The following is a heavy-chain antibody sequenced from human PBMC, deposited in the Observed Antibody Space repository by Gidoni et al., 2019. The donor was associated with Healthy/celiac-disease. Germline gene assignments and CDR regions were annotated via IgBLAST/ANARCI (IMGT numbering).Heavy chain of an antibody. CDR1: GYSISSGYY. V-gene: IGHV4-38-2*01. Sequence: QVQLQESGPGLVKPSETLSLTCAVSGYSISSGYYWGWIRQPPGKGLEWIGSIYHSGSTYYNPSLKSRVTISVDTSKNQFSLKLSSVTAADTAVYYCARGRPDGSGSYYFDYWGQGTLVTVSS. J-gene: IGHJ4*02. CDR3: ARGRPDGSGSYYFDY. CDR2: IYHSGST. D-gene: IGHD3-10*01.